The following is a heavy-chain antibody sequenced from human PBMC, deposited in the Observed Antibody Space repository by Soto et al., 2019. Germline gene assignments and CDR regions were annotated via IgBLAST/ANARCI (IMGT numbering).Heavy chain of an antibody. CDR1: GFTFSSYE. J-gene: IGHJ6*02. CDR3: ARAIFGVVIIPRSYGMDV. CDR2: ISSSGSTI. V-gene: IGHV3-48*03. D-gene: IGHD3-3*01. Sequence: PGGSLRLSCAASGFTFSSYEMNWVRQAPGKGLEWVSYISSSGSTIYYADSVKGRFTISRDNAKNSLYLQMNSLRAEDTAVYYCARAIFGVVIIPRSYGMDVWGQGTTVTGLL.